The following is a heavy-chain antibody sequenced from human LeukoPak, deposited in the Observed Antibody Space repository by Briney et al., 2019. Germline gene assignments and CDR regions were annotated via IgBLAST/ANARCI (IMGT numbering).Heavy chain of an antibody. CDR1: GFTFSSYA. V-gene: IGHV3-30*04. Sequence: PGRSVRLSCADSGFTFSSYAMHWVRQAPGKGLEWVAVISYDGSNKYYADSVKGRFTISRDNSKNTLYLQMNSLRAEDTAVYYCAREVSSRIDFDYWGQGTLVTVSS. CDR2: ISYDGSNK. CDR3: AREVSSRIDFDY. D-gene: IGHD6-13*01. J-gene: IGHJ4*02.